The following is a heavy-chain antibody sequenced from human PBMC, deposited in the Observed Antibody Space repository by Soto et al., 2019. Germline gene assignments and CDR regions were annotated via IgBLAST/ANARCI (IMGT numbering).Heavy chain of an antibody. Sequence: SETLSLTCTVSGGSISSYYWSWIRQPPGKGLEWIGYIYYSGSTNYNPSLQSRVTRSVDTSKNQFSLKLSSVTAADTAVYYCARGYDSSGYRGPYFVYWGQGNLGTVSS. J-gene: IGHJ4*02. D-gene: IGHD3-22*01. CDR3: ARGYDSSGYRGPYFVY. V-gene: IGHV4-59*01. CDR2: IYYSGST. CDR1: GGSISSYY.